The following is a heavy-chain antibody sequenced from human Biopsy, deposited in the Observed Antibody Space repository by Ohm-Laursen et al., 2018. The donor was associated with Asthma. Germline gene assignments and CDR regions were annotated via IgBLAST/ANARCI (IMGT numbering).Heavy chain of an antibody. J-gene: IGHJ2*01. CDR2: IIPIVGTT. D-gene: IGHD3-16*01. CDR3: ARDQGDFWFFDL. CDR1: GGTFSSDA. Sequence: SSVKVSCKASGGTFSSDAIGWARQAPGRGLEWMGGIIPIVGTTAYAQKFQGRVTITADEATSTAYMELSSLRSEDTAVYYCARDQGDFWFFDLWGRGSLVTVSS. V-gene: IGHV1-69*01.